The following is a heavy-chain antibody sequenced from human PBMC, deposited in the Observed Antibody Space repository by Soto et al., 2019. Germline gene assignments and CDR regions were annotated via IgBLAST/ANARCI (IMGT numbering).Heavy chain of an antibody. CDR1: GFTFSSYA. CDR2: ISGSGGST. D-gene: IGHD2-15*01. V-gene: IGHV3-23*01. Sequence: PGGSLRLSCAASGFTFSSYAMSWVRQAPGKGLEWVSAISGSGGSTYYADSVKGRSTISRDNSKNTLYLQMNSLRAEDTAVYYCAKLGYCSGGSCYFRSITDYWGQGTLVTVSS. CDR3: AKLGYCSGGSCYFRSITDY. J-gene: IGHJ4*02.